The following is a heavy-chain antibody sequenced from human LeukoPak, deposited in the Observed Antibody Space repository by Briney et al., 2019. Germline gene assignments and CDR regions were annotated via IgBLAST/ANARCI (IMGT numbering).Heavy chain of an antibody. CDR2: INHSGST. CDR1: GGSFSGYY. D-gene: IGHD6-13*01. CDR3: ARDRRGYPDY. V-gene: IGHV4-34*01. Sequence: SETLSLTCAVYGGSFSGYYWSWIRQPPGKGLEWIGEINHSGSTNYNPSLKSRVTMSVDTSKNQFSLKLSSVTAADTAVYYCARDRRGYPDYWGQGTLVTVSS. J-gene: IGHJ4*02.